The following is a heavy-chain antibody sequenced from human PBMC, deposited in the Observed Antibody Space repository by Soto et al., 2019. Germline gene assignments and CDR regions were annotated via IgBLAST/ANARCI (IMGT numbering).Heavy chain of an antibody. CDR2: ISSSSSTI. CDR3: ARVTAMDLDY. CDR1: GFTFSAYS. V-gene: IGHV3-48*01. Sequence: EVQLVESGGGLVQPGGSLRLSCAASGFTFSAYSMNWVRQAPGKGLEWVSYISSSSSTIYYADSVKGRFTISRDNAKNSLYLQMNSLRAEDTAVYYGARVTAMDLDYWGQGTLVTVSS. D-gene: IGHD5-18*01. J-gene: IGHJ4*02.